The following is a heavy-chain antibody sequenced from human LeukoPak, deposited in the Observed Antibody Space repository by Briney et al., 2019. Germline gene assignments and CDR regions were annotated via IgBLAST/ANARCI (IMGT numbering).Heavy chain of an antibody. CDR1: GGSISSYY. V-gene: IGHV4-59*08. J-gene: IGHJ4*02. Sequence: SETLSLTCTVSGGSISSYYWSWIRQPPGKGLEWIGYIYYSGSTNYNPSLKSRVTISVDTSKNQFSLKLSSVTAADTAVYYCARQQRSSGWYYFDYWGQGTLVTVSS. CDR3: ARQQRSSGWYYFDY. CDR2: IYYSGST. D-gene: IGHD6-19*01.